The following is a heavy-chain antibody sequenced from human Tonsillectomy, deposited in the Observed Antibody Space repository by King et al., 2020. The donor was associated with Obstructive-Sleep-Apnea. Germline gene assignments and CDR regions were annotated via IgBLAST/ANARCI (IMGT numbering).Heavy chain of an antibody. CDR3: AHYDFWSGYSPEGGY. D-gene: IGHD3-3*01. V-gene: IGHV3-30*04. J-gene: IGHJ4*02. Sequence: VQLVESGGGVVQPGRSLRLSCAASGFTFSSLAMHWVRQAPGKGLEWVSVISYDGSDKYYADSVKGRFTIYRDNSKNTLFLQRNSLRADDTAIYYCAHYDFWSGYSPEGGYWGQGTLVTVSS. CDR1: GFTFSSLA. CDR2: ISYDGSDK.